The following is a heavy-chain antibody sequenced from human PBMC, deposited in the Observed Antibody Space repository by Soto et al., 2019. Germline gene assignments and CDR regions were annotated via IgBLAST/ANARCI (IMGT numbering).Heavy chain of an antibody. V-gene: IGHV4-39*01. Sequence: SETLSLTCTVSGDSITTHGYYWSLIRQPPGKGLQWIGNVYSTGSTFAHPSLTSRVFISVDTSKNKCSLRLTFVTAADTAVYYCASSNYTYGLRIDYWRPGTVVIVSS. J-gene: IGHJ4*02. CDR3: ASSNYTYGLRIDY. D-gene: IGHD3-10*01. CDR1: GDSITTHGYY. CDR2: VYSTGST.